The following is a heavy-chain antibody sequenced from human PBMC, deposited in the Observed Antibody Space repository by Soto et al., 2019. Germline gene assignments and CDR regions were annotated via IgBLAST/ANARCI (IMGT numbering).Heavy chain of an antibody. CDR3: AHRVLRTVFGLVTTTAIYFDF. V-gene: IGHV2-5*02. D-gene: IGHD3-3*01. Sequence: QITLNESGPTVVRPTETLTLTCRFSGFSLTTSGVGVGWIRQSPGKAPEWLALNYWDDDKRYRASLKSRLTITKDTSKNQVVLTVSDLDPTDTATYYCAHRVLRTVFGLVTTTAIYFDFWGQGTPVAVSS. J-gene: IGHJ4*02. CDR2: NYWDDDK. CDR1: GFSLTTSGVG.